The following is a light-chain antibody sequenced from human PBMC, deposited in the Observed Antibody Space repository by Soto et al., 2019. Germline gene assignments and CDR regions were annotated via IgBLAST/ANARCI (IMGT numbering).Light chain of an antibody. CDR2: GAS. J-gene: IGKJ3*01. CDR3: HQYGTAPLT. Sequence: EIVLTQSPGTLSLSPGERATLSCRASQSVSSTYLAWYQHKPGQAPRLLIYGASSRATGIPDRFSGSGSGTDFTLTISRLEPEDFSVYYCHQYGTAPLTFGPGTKVDIK. V-gene: IGKV3-20*01. CDR1: QSVSSTY.